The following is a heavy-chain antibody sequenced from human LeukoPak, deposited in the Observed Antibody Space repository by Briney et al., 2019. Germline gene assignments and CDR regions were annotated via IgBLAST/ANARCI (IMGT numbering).Heavy chain of an antibody. J-gene: IGHJ4*02. D-gene: IGHD5-12*01. Sequence: PSETLSLTCTVSGGSISSYYWSWIRQPPGKGLEWIGYIYYSGSTNYNPSLKSRVTISVDTSKNQFSLKLSSVTAADTAVYYCARESWYDYGHYYFDYWGQGTLVTVSS. CDR3: ARESWYDYGHYYFDY. V-gene: IGHV4-59*01. CDR2: IYYSGST. CDR1: GGSISSYY.